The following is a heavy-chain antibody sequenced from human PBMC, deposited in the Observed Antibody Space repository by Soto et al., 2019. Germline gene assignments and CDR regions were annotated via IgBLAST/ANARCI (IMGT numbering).Heavy chain of an antibody. V-gene: IGHV3-23*01. CDR2: ISGSGSST. CDR3: ATGDAAIVVIFYFHY. CDR1: GFTFSSYA. J-gene: IGHJ4*02. Sequence: EVQLLESGGGLVQPGGSLRLSCAASGFTFSSYAMNWVRQAPGKGLEWVSTISGSGSSTYYADSVKGRFTISRDNSQNTLYLQMNSLRAEDTALYYCATGDAAIVVIFYFHYWGQGTLVTVSS. D-gene: IGHD3-22*01.